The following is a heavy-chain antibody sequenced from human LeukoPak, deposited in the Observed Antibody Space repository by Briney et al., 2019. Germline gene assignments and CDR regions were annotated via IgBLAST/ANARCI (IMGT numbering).Heavy chain of an antibody. V-gene: IGHV1-69*05. CDR2: IIPIFGTA. D-gene: IGHD2-2*01. J-gene: IGHJ6*03. Sequence: GASVKVSCKASGGTFSSYAISWVRQAPGQGLEWMGGIIPIFGTANYAQTFQGGVTITTDESTSTAYMELSSLRSEDTAVYYCATQQYCSSTSCHLNYYYYMDVWGKGTTVTVSS. CDR3: ATQQYCSSTSCHLNYYYYMDV. CDR1: GGTFSSYA.